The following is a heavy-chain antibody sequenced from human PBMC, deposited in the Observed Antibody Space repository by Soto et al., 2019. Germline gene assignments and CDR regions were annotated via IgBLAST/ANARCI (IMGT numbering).Heavy chain of an antibody. Sequence: QVQLVESGGGVVQPGRSLRLSCAASGFTFSSYAMHWVRQAPGKGLEWVAVISYDGSNKYYADSVKGRFTISRDNSKNTLYLQMNSLRADDTAVYYCARWRYSYGQGFDYWGQGTLVTVS. CDR2: ISYDGSNK. J-gene: IGHJ4*02. CDR1: GFTFSSYA. CDR3: ARWRYSYGQGFDY. V-gene: IGHV3-30-3*01. D-gene: IGHD5-18*01.